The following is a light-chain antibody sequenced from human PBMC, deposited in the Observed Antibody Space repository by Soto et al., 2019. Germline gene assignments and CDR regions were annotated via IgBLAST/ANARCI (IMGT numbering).Light chain of an antibody. CDR2: LGS. J-gene: IGKJ2*01. V-gene: IGKV2-28*01. Sequence: DIVMTQSPLSLPVTPGEPASISCRSSQSLLHSNGYNFLDWYLQKPGQSPQLLIHLGSNRASGVPDRFSGSGSGTDFTLKISRVEAEDVGVYYGMQALQSPPYSFGQRTKLEIK. CDR1: QSLLHSNGYNF. CDR3: MQALQSPPYS.